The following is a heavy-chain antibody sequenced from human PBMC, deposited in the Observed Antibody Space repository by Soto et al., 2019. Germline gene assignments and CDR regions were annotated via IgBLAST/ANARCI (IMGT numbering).Heavy chain of an antibody. D-gene: IGHD2-2*01. J-gene: IGHJ6*02. V-gene: IGHV1-69*13. CDR2: IIPIFGTA. Sequence: SVKVSCKASGGTFSSYARSWVRQAPGQGHEWMGEIIPIFGTANYAQKLQGRVTITADESTSTAYMELSSLRSEDTAVYYCASPDCSSTSCYSPGYGMDVWSQGTTVTVSS. CDR3: ASPDCSSTSCYSPGYGMDV. CDR1: GGTFSSYA.